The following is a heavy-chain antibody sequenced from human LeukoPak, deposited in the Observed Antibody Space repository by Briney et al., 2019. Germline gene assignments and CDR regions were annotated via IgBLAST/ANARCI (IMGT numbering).Heavy chain of an antibody. CDR2: ISSSSTI. CDR3: ARDIAHHRPGIAVAGYDY. Sequence: GGSLRLSCAASGFTFSSYSMNWVRQAPGKGLEWVSYISSSSTIYYADSVKGRFTISRDNAKNSLYLQMNSLRAEDTAVYYCARDIAHHRPGIAVAGYDYWGQGTLVTVSS. D-gene: IGHD6-19*01. CDR1: GFTFSSYS. V-gene: IGHV3-48*01. J-gene: IGHJ4*02.